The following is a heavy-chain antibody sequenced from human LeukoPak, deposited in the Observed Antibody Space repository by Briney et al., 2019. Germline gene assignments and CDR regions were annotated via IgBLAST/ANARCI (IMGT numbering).Heavy chain of an antibody. CDR2: IIPIFGTA. CDR1: GGTFSSYA. Sequence: VKVSCKASGGTFSSYAISWVRQAPGQGLEWMGGIIPIFGTANYAQKFQGRVTITADESTSTAYMELSSLRSGDTAVYYCARGKLVATTSFDYWGQGTLVTVSS. V-gene: IGHV1-69*01. CDR3: ARGKLVATTSFDY. D-gene: IGHD5-12*01. J-gene: IGHJ4*02.